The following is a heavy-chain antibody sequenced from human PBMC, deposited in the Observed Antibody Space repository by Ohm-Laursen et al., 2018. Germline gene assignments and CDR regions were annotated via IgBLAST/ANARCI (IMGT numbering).Heavy chain of an antibody. Sequence: SLRLSCAASGFTFSSNAMNWVRQAPGEGLEWVSSISSGSSYIHYADSVQGRFTLSRDDAKNSLYLQMNSLRAEDTALYYCARTTQYGEFIPWYFDLWGRGTLVTVSS. D-gene: IGHD4-17*01. V-gene: IGHV3-21*01. CDR1: GFTFSSNA. CDR2: ISSGSSYI. J-gene: IGHJ2*01. CDR3: ARTTQYGEFIPWYFDL.